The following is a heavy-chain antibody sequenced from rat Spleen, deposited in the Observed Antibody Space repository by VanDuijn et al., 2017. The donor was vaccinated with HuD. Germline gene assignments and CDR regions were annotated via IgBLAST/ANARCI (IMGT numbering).Heavy chain of an antibody. CDR3: ARSDGVHYYLPFAD. J-gene: IGHJ3*01. CDR2: ITYSGTT. V-gene: IGHV3-1*01. CDR1: DYSITSNY. Sequence: EVQLQESGPGLVKPSQSLSLTCSVTDYSITSNYWGWIRKFPGNKMEWMGFITYSGTTTYNPSLKSRISITRDTSKNHFFLQVNSVSSEDTATYYCARSDGVHYYLPFADWGQGTLVTASS. D-gene: IGHD1-1*01.